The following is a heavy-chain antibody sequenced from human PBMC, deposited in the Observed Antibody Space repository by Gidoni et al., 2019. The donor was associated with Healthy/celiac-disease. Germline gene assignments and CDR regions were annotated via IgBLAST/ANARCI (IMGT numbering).Heavy chain of an antibody. CDR3: ARAKLWFGELSPFDY. CDR1: GYTFTGYY. Sequence: QVQLVQSGAEVRKPGASVKVSCKASGYTFTGYYMYWVRQAPGQGLEWMGWINPNSGGTNYAQKFQGRVTMTRDTSISTAYMELSRLKSDDTAVYYCARAKLWFGELSPFDYWGQGTLVTVSS. V-gene: IGHV1-2*02. J-gene: IGHJ4*02. D-gene: IGHD3-10*01. CDR2: INPNSGGT.